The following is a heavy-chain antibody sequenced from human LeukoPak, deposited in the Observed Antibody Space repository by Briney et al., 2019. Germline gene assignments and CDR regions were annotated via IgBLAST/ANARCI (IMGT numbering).Heavy chain of an antibody. V-gene: IGHV3-30*14. J-gene: IGHJ4*02. D-gene: IGHD3-22*01. CDR1: GFTFRSYA. Sequence: GGSLRLSCAASGFTFRSYAMHWVRQAPGKGLEWVAVISYDGSNQKYADSVKGRFTISRDNSQNTLYLQMNSLRAEDTAVYYCARRAGDYSHPYDYWGQGILVTVSS. CDR2: ISYDGSNQ. CDR3: ARRAGDYSHPYDY.